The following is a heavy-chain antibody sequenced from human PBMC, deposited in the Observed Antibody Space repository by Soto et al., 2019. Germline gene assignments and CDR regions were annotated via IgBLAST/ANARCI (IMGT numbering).Heavy chain of an antibody. D-gene: IGHD2-21*02. V-gene: IGHV4-34*01. Sequence: QVQLQQWGAGLLKPSETLSLTCAVYGGSFSGYYWSWIRQPPGKGLEWIGEINHSGSTNYNPSLKSRVTISVDTSKNQFSLKLSSVTAADTAVYYCANAVTCGGDCYLDAFDIWGQGTMVTVSS. CDR1: GGSFSGYY. CDR3: ANAVTCGGDCYLDAFDI. J-gene: IGHJ3*02. CDR2: INHSGST.